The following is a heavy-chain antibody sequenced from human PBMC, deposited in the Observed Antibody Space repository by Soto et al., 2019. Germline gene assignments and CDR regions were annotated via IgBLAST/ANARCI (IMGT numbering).Heavy chain of an antibody. Sequence: PSETLSLTCAVYSGSFSGYYWSWIRQPPGKGLEWIGEINHSGSTNYNPSLKSRVTISVDTSKNQFSLKLSSVTAADTAVYYCARYAAAAYNYYYYXMDVWGKGTTVTVSS. D-gene: IGHD6-13*01. CDR2: INHSGST. J-gene: IGHJ6*03. V-gene: IGHV4-34*01. CDR3: ARYAAAAYNYYYYXMDV. CDR1: SGSFSGYY.